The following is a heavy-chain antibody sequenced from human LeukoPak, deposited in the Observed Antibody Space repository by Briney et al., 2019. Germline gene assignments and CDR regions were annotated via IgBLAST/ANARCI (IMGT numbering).Heavy chain of an antibody. J-gene: IGHJ4*02. Sequence: ASVKVSCKATGNSFTNYNMHWVRLAPGQGLEWMGIITPSDGATNYAQKFQGRVTMTRDTSTSAVHMELSSLKSEDTAVYYCTREVAGPYRFDDWGPGTLVTVSS. CDR2: ITPSDGAT. CDR1: GNSFTNYN. D-gene: IGHD6-13*01. CDR3: TREVAGPYRFDD. V-gene: IGHV1-46*01.